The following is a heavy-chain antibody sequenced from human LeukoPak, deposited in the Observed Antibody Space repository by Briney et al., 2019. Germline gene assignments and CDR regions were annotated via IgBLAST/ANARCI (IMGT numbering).Heavy chain of an antibody. CDR3: ARGYTKDMTSVTHFDY. J-gene: IGHJ4*02. D-gene: IGHD4-17*01. CDR2: INTNTGNP. V-gene: IGHV7-4-1*02. Sequence: GASVKVSCKASGYTFTDYYIHWVRQAPGQGLEWMGWINTNTGNPTYAQGFTGRFVFSLDTSVSTAYLETSSLKAEDTAVYYCARGYTKDMTSVTHFDYWGQGTLVTVSS. CDR1: GYTFTDYY.